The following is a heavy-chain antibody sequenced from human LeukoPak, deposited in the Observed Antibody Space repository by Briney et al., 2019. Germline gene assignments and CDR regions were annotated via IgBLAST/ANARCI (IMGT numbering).Heavy chain of an antibody. CDR3: AKDGRTYYYDSSGYTRGYFDY. D-gene: IGHD3-22*01. Sequence: GGSLRLTCAASGFTFSSYAMSWVRQAPGKGLKWVSAISGNGGSTYYADSVKGRFTISRDNSKNTLYLQMNSLRAEDTAVYYCAKDGRTYYYDSSGYTRGYFDYWGQGTLVTVSS. CDR1: GFTFSSYA. CDR2: ISGNGGST. J-gene: IGHJ4*02. V-gene: IGHV3-23*01.